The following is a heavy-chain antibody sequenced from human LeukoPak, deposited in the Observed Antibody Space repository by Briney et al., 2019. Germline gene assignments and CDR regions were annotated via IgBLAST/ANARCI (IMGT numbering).Heavy chain of an antibody. CDR1: GYTFTSYY. CDR3: ARAGPPTSNYDSWSGYFF. V-gene: IGHV1-46*01. Sequence: GASVTVSCKASGYTFTSYYMHWVRQAPGQGLEWMGIINPSGGSTTYAQKFQGRVTMTRDMSTSTVYMELSSLRSEDTAVYYCARAGPPTSNYDSWSGYFFWGQGTLVTVSS. CDR2: INPSGGST. J-gene: IGHJ4*02. D-gene: IGHD3-3*01.